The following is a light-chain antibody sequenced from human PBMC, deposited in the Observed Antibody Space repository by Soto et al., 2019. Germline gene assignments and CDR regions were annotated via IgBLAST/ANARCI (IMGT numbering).Light chain of an antibody. J-gene: IGKJ1*01. V-gene: IGKV3D-15*01. CDR1: QRVSTY. Sequence: TLLTQTPVDLCVWTGVEAPLPCRASQRVSTYLAWYQQRPGQAPRLLIYDASYRATDIPPRFSGSGSGTEFTLTISSLQSEDFAVYYCQQYNNCPRTFGQGTKVDIK. CDR3: QQYNNCPRT. CDR2: DAS.